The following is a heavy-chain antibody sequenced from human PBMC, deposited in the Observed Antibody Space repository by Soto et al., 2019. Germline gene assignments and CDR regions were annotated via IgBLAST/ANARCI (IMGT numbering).Heavy chain of an antibody. Sequence: SETLSLTCTVSGGSISSSSYYWGWIRPPPGKGLEWIGSIYYSGSTYYNPSLKSRVTISVDTSKNQSSLRAEDTAVYYCARATAARPSDYYYYTDVWGKGTTVTVS. CDR2: IYYSGST. CDR3: ARATAARPSDYYYYTDV. CDR1: GGSISSSSYY. D-gene: IGHD6-6*01. J-gene: IGHJ6*03. V-gene: IGHV4-39*07.